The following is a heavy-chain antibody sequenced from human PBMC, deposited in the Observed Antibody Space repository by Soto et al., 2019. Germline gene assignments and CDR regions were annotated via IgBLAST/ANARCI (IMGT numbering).Heavy chain of an antibody. D-gene: IGHD3-3*01. CDR1: GFTFSNYA. V-gene: IGHV3-33*01. CDR3: ARDSRQYLEWLLQGALDY. J-gene: IGHJ4*02. CDR2: IWYDGSNK. Sequence: QVKLVESGGGVVQPGRSLRLSCAASGFTFSNYAMHWVRQAPGKGLEWVAVIWYDGSNKYYADSVKGRFTISRDNSKNTLYLQRNSLRADDAAVYYCARDSRQYLEWLLQGALDYWGQGSLVTVSS.